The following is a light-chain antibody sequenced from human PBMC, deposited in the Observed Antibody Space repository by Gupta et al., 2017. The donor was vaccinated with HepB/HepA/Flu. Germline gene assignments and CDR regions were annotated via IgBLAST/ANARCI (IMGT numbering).Light chain of an antibody. CDR2: VAS. V-gene: IGKV1-39*01. CDR3: QQSYRTPLT. CDR1: QTLNNY. Sequence: DIQMTQSPSSLSASVGDRVTITCRASQTLNNYLNWYQQKPGKAPKLLISVASTLQSGVSSTFSGSGSGTDFTLTISSLQPEDFATYYCQQSYRTPLTFGGGTKVEIK. J-gene: IGKJ4*01.